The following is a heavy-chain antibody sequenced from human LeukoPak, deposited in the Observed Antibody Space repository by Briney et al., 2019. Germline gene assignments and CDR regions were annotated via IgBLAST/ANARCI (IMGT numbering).Heavy chain of an antibody. J-gene: IGHJ4*02. D-gene: IGHD3-22*01. CDR1: GYTLTELS. Sequence: ASVKVSCKVSGYTLTELSMHWVRQAPGKGLEWMGGFDPEDGETIYAQKFQGRVTITADESTSTAYMELSSLRSEDTAVYYCARGGTMMVAAFDYWGQGTLVTVSS. CDR2: FDPEDGET. V-gene: IGHV1-24*01. CDR3: ARGGTMMVAAFDY.